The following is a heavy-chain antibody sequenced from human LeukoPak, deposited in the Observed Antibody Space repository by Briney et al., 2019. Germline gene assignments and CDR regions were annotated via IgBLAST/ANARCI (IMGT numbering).Heavy chain of an antibody. CDR3: ARHYYGSGSYLSAIDH. D-gene: IGHD3-10*01. V-gene: IGHV4-34*01. CDR1: GGSFSGYY. J-gene: IGHJ4*02. Sequence: KPSETLSLTCAVYGGSFSGYYWSWIRQPPGKGLEWIGEINHSGSTNYNPSLKSRVTISVDTSKNQFSLKLSSVTAADTAVYYCARHYYGSGSYLSAIDHWGQGTLVTVSS. CDR2: INHSGST.